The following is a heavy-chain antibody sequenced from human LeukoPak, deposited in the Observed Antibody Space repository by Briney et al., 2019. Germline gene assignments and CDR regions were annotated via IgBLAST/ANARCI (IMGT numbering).Heavy chain of an antibody. Sequence: GASVKVFCKASGYTFTGYYMHWVRQAPGQGLEWMGWINPNSGGTNYAQKFQGRVTMTRDTSISTAYVELSRLRSDDTAVYYCARVPKATPGHFDYWGQGTLVTVSS. CDR3: ARVPKATPGHFDY. J-gene: IGHJ4*02. CDR1: GYTFTGYY. V-gene: IGHV1-2*02. CDR2: INPNSGGT.